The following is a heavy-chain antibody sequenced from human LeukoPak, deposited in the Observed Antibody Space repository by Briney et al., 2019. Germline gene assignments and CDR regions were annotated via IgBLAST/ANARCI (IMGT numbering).Heavy chain of an antibody. J-gene: IGHJ4*02. CDR3: ARGRDSSGTVHTDY. Sequence: SETLSLTCAVYGGSFSGYYWSWIRQPPGKGLEWIGEINHSGSTNYNPSLKSRVTISVDTSKNQFSLKLSSVTAAGTAVYYCARGRDSSGTVHTDYWGQGTLVTVSS. CDR2: INHSGST. V-gene: IGHV4-34*01. D-gene: IGHD3-22*01. CDR1: GGSFSGYY.